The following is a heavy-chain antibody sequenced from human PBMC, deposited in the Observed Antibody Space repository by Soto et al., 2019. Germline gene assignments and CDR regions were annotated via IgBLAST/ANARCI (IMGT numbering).Heavy chain of an antibody. CDR1: GGSIRTYY. D-gene: IGHD1-26*01. Sequence: KTSETLSLTCTVSGGSIRTYYWSWIRQSPGKGLEWIAYVYYSGNTYYNPSLKSRATISVDTSKNQFSLRLSSVTAGDTAVYYCASLGGSYYRFDYWGQGTPVTVPS. V-gene: IGHV4-59*01. J-gene: IGHJ4*02. CDR3: ASLGGSYYRFDY. CDR2: VYYSGNT.